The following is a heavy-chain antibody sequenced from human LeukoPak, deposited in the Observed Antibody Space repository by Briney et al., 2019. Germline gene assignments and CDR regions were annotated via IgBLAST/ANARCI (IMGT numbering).Heavy chain of an antibody. J-gene: IGHJ4*02. CDR3: ASVAWIYKDGFVHPSSIDD. Sequence: NPSETLSLTCGVYDDSFSGYYWSWTRQPPGKGLEWIGESHHSGSTNYNPSLKSRVTISIDTSKNQFSLKVTSVTAADTAVYYCASVAWIYKDGFVHPSSIDDWGQGTLVTVSS. D-gene: IGHD3-10*01. V-gene: IGHV4-34*01. CDR2: SHHSGST. CDR1: DDSFSGYY.